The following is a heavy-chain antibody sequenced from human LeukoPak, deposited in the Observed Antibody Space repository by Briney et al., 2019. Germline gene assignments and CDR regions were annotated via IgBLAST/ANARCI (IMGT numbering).Heavy chain of an antibody. CDR1: GYTLSGWY. D-gene: IGHD3-10*01. CDR2: INPYSGDT. J-gene: IGHJ6*02. Sequence: PGASVKVSCKTSGYTLSGWYMHWVRQVPGQGFELMGWINPYSGDTNYAQKFKDRVTMTRDTSISTLYMELRDLRSGDAAVYYCARDDTAISMVSGVMSYSNGLDVWGQGTTVTVSS. V-gene: IGHV1-2*02. CDR3: ARDDTAISMVSGVMSYSNGLDV.